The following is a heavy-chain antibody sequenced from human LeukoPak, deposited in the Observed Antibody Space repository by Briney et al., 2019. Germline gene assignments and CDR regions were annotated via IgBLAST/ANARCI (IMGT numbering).Heavy chain of an antibody. V-gene: IGHV1-8*01. D-gene: IGHD3-10*01. J-gene: IGHJ4*02. CDR1: GYTFTSYD. CDR3: ARSPVGVRKKHDF. Sequence: GASVKVSCKASGYTFTSYDINWVGQATGEGLEWMGWMNPTSGHTGYAQNFQGRVTMTRDTSISTAYMELNSLTSEDTAVYYCARSPVGVRKKHDFWGQGTLVIVSS. CDR2: MNPTSGHT.